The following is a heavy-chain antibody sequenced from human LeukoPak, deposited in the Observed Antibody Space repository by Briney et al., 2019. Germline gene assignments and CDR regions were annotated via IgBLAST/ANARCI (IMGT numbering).Heavy chain of an antibody. CDR1: GNSLTDLN. Sequence: ASVKLSCKVSGNSLTDLNIQWVRQAPGKGLECMGGFDPEQAKTVYAENFQSRVIMTEDPSTDTAYMELSSLRSEDTAIYYCATRSGDFWSGYENWGQGTLVIVSS. V-gene: IGHV1-24*01. CDR3: ATRSGDFWSGYEN. J-gene: IGHJ4*02. D-gene: IGHD3-3*01. CDR2: FDPEQAKT.